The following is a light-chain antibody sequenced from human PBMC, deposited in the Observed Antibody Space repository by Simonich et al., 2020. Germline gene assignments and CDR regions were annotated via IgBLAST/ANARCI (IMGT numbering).Light chain of an antibody. Sequence: AIRMTQSPSSLSASTGDRVTITCRASQGISSYLACYQQKPGKATKLLIYAASTLQSGVPSRFSVSGSGTDFTLTISCLQSEDFATYYCQQYYSYPRTFGQGTKVEIK. V-gene: IGKV1-8*01. CDR1: QGISSY. CDR3: QQYYSYPRT. J-gene: IGKJ1*01. CDR2: AAS.